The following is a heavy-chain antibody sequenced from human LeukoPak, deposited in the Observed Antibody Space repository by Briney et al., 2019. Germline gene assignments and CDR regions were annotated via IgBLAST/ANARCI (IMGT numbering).Heavy chain of an antibody. CDR2: IYIFSGST. V-gene: IGHV4-61*02. CDR3: ARGGRSSGWYYFDY. Sequence: PSETLSLTCTVSGGSISSGRNYWTWIRQPAGKGLEWIGRIYIFSGSTNYNPSLKSRVTISVDTSKNQFSLKLTSVTAADTAVYYCARGGRSSGWYYFDYWGQGTLVTVSS. D-gene: IGHD6-19*01. J-gene: IGHJ4*02. CDR1: GGSISSGRNY.